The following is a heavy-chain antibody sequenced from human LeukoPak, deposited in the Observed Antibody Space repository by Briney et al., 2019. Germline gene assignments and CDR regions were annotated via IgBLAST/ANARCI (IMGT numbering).Heavy chain of an antibody. V-gene: IGHV3-30*18. J-gene: IGHJ5*02. CDR1: GFTFSSYG. CDR3: AKERSGYDFWSGFDD. Sequence: PGGSLRLSCVASGFTFSSYGMHWVRQAPGKGLEWVAVISYDGSNKYYADSVKGRFTISRDNSKNTLYLQMNSLRAEDTAVYYCAKERSGYDFWSGFDDWGQGTLVTVSS. D-gene: IGHD3-3*01. CDR2: ISYDGSNK.